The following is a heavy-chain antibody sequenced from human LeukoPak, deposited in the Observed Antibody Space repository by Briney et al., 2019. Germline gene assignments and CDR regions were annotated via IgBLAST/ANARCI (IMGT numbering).Heavy chain of an antibody. CDR3: ARGGGLDV. CDR1: GFAFSSYN. Sequence: PGGSLRLSCAASGFAFSSYNMNWVRQAPGKGLDWISYIGSSGSPTHYADSVGGRFTISRDNAKNSLYLQMSNLRAEDTAVYFCARGGGLDVWGQGATVTVSS. J-gene: IGHJ6*02. D-gene: IGHD3-16*01. V-gene: IGHV3-48*01. CDR2: IGSSGSPT.